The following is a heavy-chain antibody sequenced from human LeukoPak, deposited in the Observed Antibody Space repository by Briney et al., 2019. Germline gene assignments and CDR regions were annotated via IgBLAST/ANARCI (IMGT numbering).Heavy chain of an antibody. CDR1: GGSITTHY. D-gene: IGHD3-10*01. CDR2: IYYSGNT. V-gene: IGHV4-59*08. Sequence: SETLSLTCSVSGGSITTHYWSWIRQPPEKGLEWIGNIYYSGNTNYNPSLKSRVTISVDTAKNQFSLKLSSVTAADTAVYYCARRGYFDYWGQGTLVTVSS. CDR3: ARRGYFDY. J-gene: IGHJ4*02.